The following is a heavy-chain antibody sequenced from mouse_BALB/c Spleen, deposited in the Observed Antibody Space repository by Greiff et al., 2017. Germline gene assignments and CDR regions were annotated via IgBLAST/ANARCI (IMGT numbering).Heavy chain of an antibody. D-gene: IGHD2-13*01. CDR1: GFTFSSYN. V-gene: IGHV5-12-2*01. J-gene: IGHJ3*01. CDR2: ISNGGGST. Sequence: EVKLVESGGGLVQPGGSLKLSCAASGFTFSSYNMSWVRQTPEKRLEWVAYISNGGGSTYYPDTVKGRFTISRDNAKNTLYLQMSSLKSEDTAMYYCARLGTGDLFADWGQGTRVTVAA. CDR3: ARLGTGDLFAD.